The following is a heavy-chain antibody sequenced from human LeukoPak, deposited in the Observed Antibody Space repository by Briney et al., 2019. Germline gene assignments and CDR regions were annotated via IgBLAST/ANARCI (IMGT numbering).Heavy chain of an antibody. J-gene: IGHJ4*02. CDR2: IYYSGST. CDR3: ATSQRLYCSGGSCYSI. V-gene: IGHV4-39*07. Sequence: PSETLSLTCTVSGGSISSSSYYWGWIRQPPGKGLEWIGSIYYSGSTYYNPSLKSRVTMSVDTSKNQFSLKLSSVTAADTAVYYCATSQRLYCSGGSCYSIWGQGTLVTVSS. D-gene: IGHD2-15*01. CDR1: GGSISSSSYY.